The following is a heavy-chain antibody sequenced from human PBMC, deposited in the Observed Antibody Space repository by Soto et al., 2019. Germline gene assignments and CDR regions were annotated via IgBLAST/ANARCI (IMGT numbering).Heavy chain of an antibody. CDR2: IYPRDSDT. V-gene: IGHV5-51*01. J-gene: IGHJ6*02. Sequence: GESLKITCKGSGYTFTNYWIGWVRQMPGKGLEWMGIIYPRDSDTKYNPSFQGQVTISADKSITTTYLQWSSLKASDTAIYYCAASICYYGMDVWGQGTTVTVSS. CDR3: AASICYYGMDV. CDR1: GYTFTNYW.